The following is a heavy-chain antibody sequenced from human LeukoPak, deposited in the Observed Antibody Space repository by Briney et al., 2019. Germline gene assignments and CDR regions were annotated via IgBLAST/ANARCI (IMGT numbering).Heavy chain of an antibody. Sequence: ASVKVSCKASGFTFTSSAMQWVRQARGQRLEWIGWIAVGSGNTNYAQKFQERVTITRDMSTSTAYMELSSLRSEDTAVYYCAAETKRGYSYGITVYWGQGTLVTVSS. CDR1: GFTFTSSA. V-gene: IGHV1-58*02. D-gene: IGHD5-18*01. J-gene: IGHJ4*02. CDR2: IAVGSGNT. CDR3: AAETKRGYSYGITVY.